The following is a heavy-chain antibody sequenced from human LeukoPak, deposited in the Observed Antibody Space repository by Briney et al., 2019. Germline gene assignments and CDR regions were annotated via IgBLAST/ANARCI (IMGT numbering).Heavy chain of an antibody. J-gene: IGHJ2*01. D-gene: IGHD6-13*01. CDR1: GGSISSGGYS. Sequence: SETLSLTCAVSGGSISSGGYSWSWIRQPPGKGLEWIGYISHSGSTYYNPSLKSRVNISVDRSKNQFSLKLTSVIAADTAVYYCARYSSTWPYWYFDLWGRGTLVTVSS. CDR3: ARYSSTWPYWYFDL. V-gene: IGHV4-30-2*01. CDR2: ISHSGST.